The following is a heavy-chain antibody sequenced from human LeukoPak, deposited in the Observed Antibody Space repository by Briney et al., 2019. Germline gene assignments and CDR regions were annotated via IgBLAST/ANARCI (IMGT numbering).Heavy chain of an antibody. D-gene: IGHD3-9*01. V-gene: IGHV3-23*01. CDR2: ITGRGSGA. J-gene: IGHJ4*02. CDR1: GFTFSSFA. Sequence: PGGSLRLSCAASGFTFSSFAINWGRQAPGKGLEWVSVITGRGSGADYADSVKGRFTISRDNSQNTVHLQRNSLRAEDTAVYYCARGPQGYYDSLTGYYRGRYYFDYWGQGTLVPVSS. CDR3: ARGPQGYYDSLTGYYRGRYYFDY.